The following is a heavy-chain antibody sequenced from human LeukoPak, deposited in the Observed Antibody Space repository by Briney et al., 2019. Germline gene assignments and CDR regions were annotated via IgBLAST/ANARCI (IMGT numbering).Heavy chain of an antibody. CDR1: AFTFSSYA. Sequence: QPGGSLRLSCAASAFTFSSYAMSWVRQAPGKGLEWVSAISGSGGSTYYADSVKGRFTISRDNSKNTLYLQMNSLRAEDTAVYYCAKPPCKFYSNYHFDYWGQGTLVTVSS. CDR3: AKPPCKFYSNYHFDY. D-gene: IGHD4-11*01. V-gene: IGHV3-23*01. CDR2: ISGSGGST. J-gene: IGHJ4*02.